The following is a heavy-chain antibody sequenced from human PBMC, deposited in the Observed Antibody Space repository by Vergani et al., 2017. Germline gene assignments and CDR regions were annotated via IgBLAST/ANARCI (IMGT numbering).Heavy chain of an antibody. CDR1: GGTFSSYT. J-gene: IGHJ3*01. D-gene: IGHD4-17*01. Sequence: QVQLVQSGAEVKKPGSSVKVSCKASGGTFSSYTISWVRQAPGQGLEWMGRIIPILGIANYAQKFQGRVTITADKSTSTAYMELSSLRSEDTAVYYCARDDYGVRDFDYWGQGTMVTVSS. V-gene: IGHV1-69*08. CDR2: IIPILGIA. CDR3: ARDDYGVRDFDY.